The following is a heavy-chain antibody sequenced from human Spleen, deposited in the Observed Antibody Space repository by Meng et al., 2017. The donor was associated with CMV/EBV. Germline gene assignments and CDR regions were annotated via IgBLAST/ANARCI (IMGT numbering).Heavy chain of an antibody. V-gene: IGHV3-30*02. CDR2: IRNDGSNK. CDR1: GFAFSNYS. CDR3: AKDKANYYNSYGMDV. Sequence: GESLKISCAASGFAFSNYSIHWVRQAAGKGLEWVSFIRNDGSNKYYADSVKGRFTISRDNSKNTLYLQMNSLRAEDTAVYYCAKDKANYYNSYGMDVWGQGATVTVSS. J-gene: IGHJ6*02.